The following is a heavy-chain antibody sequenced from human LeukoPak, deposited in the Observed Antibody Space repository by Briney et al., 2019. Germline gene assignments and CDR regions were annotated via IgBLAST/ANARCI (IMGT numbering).Heavy chain of an antibody. V-gene: IGHV3-7*03. D-gene: IGHD3-9*01. CDR1: GFTFSSYW. J-gene: IGHJ4*02. CDR2: IKQDGSEK. Sequence: PGGSLRLSCAASGFTFSSYWMSWVRQAPGKGLEWVANIKQDGSEKYYVDSVKGRFTISRDNSKNTLYLQMNSLRAEDTAVYYCAKDHYDILTGYFDYWGQGTLVTVSS. CDR3: AKDHYDILTGYFDY.